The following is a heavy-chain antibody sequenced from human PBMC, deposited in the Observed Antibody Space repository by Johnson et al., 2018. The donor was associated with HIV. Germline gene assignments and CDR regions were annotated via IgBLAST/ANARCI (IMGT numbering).Heavy chain of an antibody. V-gene: IGHV3-15*01. Sequence: VQLVESGGGLVKPGGSLRLSCAASGFTFSNAWMSWVRQAPGKGLEWVGRIKSKTDGGTTDYAAPVKGRFTISSDDSKNTLYLQMNSLKTEDTAVYYCTTPSGSYVSSYDAFDIWGQGTMVTVSS. CDR1: GFTFSNAW. CDR2: IKSKTDGGTT. D-gene: IGHD1-26*01. J-gene: IGHJ3*02. CDR3: TTPSGSYVSSYDAFDI.